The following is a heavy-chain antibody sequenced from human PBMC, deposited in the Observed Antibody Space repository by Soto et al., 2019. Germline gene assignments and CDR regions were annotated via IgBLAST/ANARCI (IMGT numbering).Heavy chain of an antibody. J-gene: IGHJ4*02. CDR3: AREAGGSYHYYDSSGYFPELYFDD. V-gene: IGHV3-30-3*01. D-gene: IGHD3-22*01. CDR2: ISYDGSNK. CDR1: GFTFGSYA. Sequence: GGSLRLSCAASGFTFGSYAMHWVRQAPGKGLEWVAVISYDGSNKYYADSVKGRFTISRDNSKNTLYLQMNSLRAEDTAVYYCAREAGGSYHYYDSSGYFPELYFDDWGQGTLVTVSS.